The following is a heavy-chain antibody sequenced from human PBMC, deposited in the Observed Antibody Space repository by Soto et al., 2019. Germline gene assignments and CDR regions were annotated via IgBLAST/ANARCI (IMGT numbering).Heavy chain of an antibody. CDR3: AKDAYDFWSGYSRPPFDY. V-gene: IGHV3-23*01. Sequence: SGGSLRLSCAASGFTFSSYAMSWVRQAPGKGLEWVSAISGSGGSTYYADSVKGRFTISRDNSKNTLYLQMNSLRAEDTAVYYCAKDAYDFWSGYSRPPFDYWGQGTLVTVSS. CDR1: GFTFSSYA. J-gene: IGHJ4*02. D-gene: IGHD3-3*01. CDR2: ISGSGGST.